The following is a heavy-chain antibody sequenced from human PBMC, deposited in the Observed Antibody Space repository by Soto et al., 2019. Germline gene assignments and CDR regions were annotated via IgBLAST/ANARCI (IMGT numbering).Heavy chain of an antibody. J-gene: IGHJ4*02. CDR3: ARAYDYIWGSYSYYFDY. V-gene: IGHV3-66*01. Sequence: ESGGGLVQPGGSLRLSCAASVFTVSSNYMSWVRQAPGKGLEWVSVIYSGGSTYYADSVKGRFTISRDNSKNTLYLQMNSLRAEDTAVYYCARAYDYIWGSYSYYFDYWGQGTLVTVSS. CDR1: VFTVSSNY. D-gene: IGHD3-16*02. CDR2: IYSGGST.